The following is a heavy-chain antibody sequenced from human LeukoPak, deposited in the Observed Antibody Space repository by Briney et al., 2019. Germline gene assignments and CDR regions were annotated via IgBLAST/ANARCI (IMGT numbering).Heavy chain of an antibody. CDR1: GYTFTSYG. J-gene: IGHJ3*02. CDR3: ARDTPNYDSSGYRSDAFDI. D-gene: IGHD3-22*01. Sequence: ASVKVSCKDSGYTFTSYGISWVRQAPGQGLEWMGWISAYNGNTNYAQKLQGRVTMTTDPSTSTAYMELRSLRSGDTAVYYCARDTPNYDSSGYRSDAFDIWGQGTMVTVSS. V-gene: IGHV1-18*01. CDR2: ISAYNGNT.